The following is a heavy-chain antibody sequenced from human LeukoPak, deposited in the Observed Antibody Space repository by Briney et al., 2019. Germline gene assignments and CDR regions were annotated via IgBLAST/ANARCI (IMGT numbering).Heavy chain of an antibody. J-gene: IGHJ6*03. CDR2: ISGSGGST. CDR1: GFTFSSYG. Sequence: GGSLRLSCAASGFTFSSYGMNWVRQAPGKGLEWVSAISGSGGSTYYADSVKGRFTISRDNSKNTLYLQMNSLRAEDTAVYYCAKRGSYVWGSYRPTIASYFYYMDVWGKGTTVTISS. D-gene: IGHD3-16*02. V-gene: IGHV3-23*01. CDR3: AKRGSYVWGSYRPTIASYFYYMDV.